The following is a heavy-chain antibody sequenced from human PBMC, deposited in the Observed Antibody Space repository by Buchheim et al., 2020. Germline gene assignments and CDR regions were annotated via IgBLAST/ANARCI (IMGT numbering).Heavy chain of an antibody. V-gene: IGHV4-39*07. D-gene: IGHD3-3*01. CDR1: GGSISSSSHY. CDR2: IYYSGST. CDR3: ARARVFGVVTTYYFDY. Sequence: QLQLQESGPGLVKPSETLSLTCTVSGGSISSSSHYWGWIRQPPGKGLEWIGSIYYSGSTYYNSALKSRVTISVDTSKNQFSLKLSSVTAADTAVYYCARARVFGVVTTYYFDYWGQGTL. J-gene: IGHJ4*02.